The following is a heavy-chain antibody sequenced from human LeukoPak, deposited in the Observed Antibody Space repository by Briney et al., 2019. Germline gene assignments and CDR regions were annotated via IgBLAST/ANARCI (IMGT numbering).Heavy chain of an antibody. J-gene: IGHJ4*02. Sequence: PGRSLRLSCAASGFTFRSYGMHWVRQAPGKGLEWVAVISSDGTNKYYADSVKGRFTISRDNSQNTLWLQMNSPRAEDTAMYYCAKAGGAHGWYGEGPFDCWGQGTLVTVSS. CDR3: AKAGGAHGWYGEGPFDC. CDR2: ISSDGTNK. D-gene: IGHD6-19*01. CDR1: GFTFRSYG. V-gene: IGHV3-30*18.